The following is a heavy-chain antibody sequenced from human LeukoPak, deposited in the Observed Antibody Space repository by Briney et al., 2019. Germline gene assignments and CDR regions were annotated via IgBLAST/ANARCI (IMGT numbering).Heavy chain of an antibody. D-gene: IGHD3-9*01. CDR3: AGEMAYFDWSAIDY. J-gene: IGHJ4*02. Sequence: PGGSLRLSCAASGFTFSSYEMNWVRQAPGKGLEWVSYISSSGSTIYYADSVKGRFTISRDNAKNSLYLQMNSLRAEDTAVYYCAGEMAYFDWSAIDYWGQGTLVTVSS. CDR2: ISSSGSTI. V-gene: IGHV3-48*03. CDR1: GFTFSSYE.